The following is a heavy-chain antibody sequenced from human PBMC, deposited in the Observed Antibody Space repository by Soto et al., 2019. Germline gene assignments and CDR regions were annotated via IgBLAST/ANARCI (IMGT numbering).Heavy chain of an antibody. D-gene: IGHD3-10*01. CDR3: ARSHPYYGSAFDI. V-gene: IGHV3-7*01. J-gene: IGHJ3*02. CDR2: IKQDGSEK. CDR1: GFTFSSYW. Sequence: GGSLRLSCAASGFTFSSYWMSWVRQAPGKGLEWVANIKQDGSEKYYVDSVKGRFTISRDNANNSLYLQMNSLRAEDTAVYYCARSHPYYGSAFDIWGQGTMVTVSS.